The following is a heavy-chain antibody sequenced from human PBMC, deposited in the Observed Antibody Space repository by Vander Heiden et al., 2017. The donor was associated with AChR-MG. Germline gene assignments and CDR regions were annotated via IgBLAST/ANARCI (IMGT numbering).Heavy chain of an antibody. CDR1: GYRFSTHW. D-gene: IGHD2-2*01. J-gene: IGHJ5*02. CDR2: IYPDDSDT. Sequence: EVHLVQSGAEVKEPGESLKISCKGSGYRFSTHWIASAGQIAGKGLEWMGIIYPDDSDTIYSPSFQGQVTMSVDKSINTAFLQWSSLKASDTAIYYCARQLRGSPSRWFDPWGQGTLVTVSS. CDR3: ARQLRGSPSRWFDP. V-gene: IGHV5-51*01.